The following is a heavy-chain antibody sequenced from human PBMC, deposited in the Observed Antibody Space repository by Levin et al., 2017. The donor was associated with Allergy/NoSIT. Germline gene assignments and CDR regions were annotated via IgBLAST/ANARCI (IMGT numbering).Heavy chain of an antibody. J-gene: IGHJ5*02. D-gene: IGHD3-10*01. CDR3: ARDLPQKPYYGSGSYPWGWFDP. CDR2: IYYSGST. V-gene: IGHV4-31*03. Sequence: SETLSLTCTVSGGSISSGGYYWSWIRQHPGKGLEWIGYIYYSGSTYYNPSLKSRVTISVDTSKNQFSLKLSSVTAADTAVYYCARDLPQKPYYGSGSYPWGWFDPWGQGTLVTVSS. CDR1: GGSISSGGYY.